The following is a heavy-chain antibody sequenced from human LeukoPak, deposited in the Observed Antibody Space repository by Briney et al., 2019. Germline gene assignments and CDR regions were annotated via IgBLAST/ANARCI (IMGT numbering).Heavy chain of an antibody. CDR2: INHSGST. V-gene: IGHV4-34*01. CDR3: ARDPYSSSFGWFDP. J-gene: IGHJ5*02. Sequence: SETLSLTCAVYGGSFSGYYWSWIRQPPGKGLEWIGEINHSGSTNYNPSLKSRVTISVDTSKNQFSLKLSSVTAADTAVYYCARDPYSSSFGWFDPWGQGTLVTVSS. CDR1: GGSFSGYY. D-gene: IGHD6-13*01.